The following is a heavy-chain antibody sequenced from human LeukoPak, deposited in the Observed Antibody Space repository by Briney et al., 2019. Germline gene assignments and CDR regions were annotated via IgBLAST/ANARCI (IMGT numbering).Heavy chain of an antibody. CDR3: ARHAEAAAGTSYYYYYMDV. CDR2: IYISGST. D-gene: IGHD6-13*01. J-gene: IGHJ6*03. V-gene: IGHV4-61*02. CDR1: GGSISSGDYY. Sequence: SETLSLTCTVSGGSISSGDYYWSWIRQSAGKGLEWIGRIYISGSTEYNPPLKSRVTISVDTSKNQFSLKLSSVTAADTAVYYCARHAEAAAGTSYYYYYMDVWGKGTTVTVSS.